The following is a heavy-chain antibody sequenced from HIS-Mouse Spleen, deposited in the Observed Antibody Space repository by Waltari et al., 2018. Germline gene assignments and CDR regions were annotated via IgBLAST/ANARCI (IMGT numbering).Heavy chain of an antibody. CDR2: ISYDGSNK. CDR3: AKDTSGSYSDY. Sequence: QVQLVESGGGVVQPGRSLRLSCAASGFTFSSYGMHWVRQVPGKGLEWVAVISYDGSNKYYADSVKGRFTISRDNSKNTLYLQMNSLRAEDTAVYYCAKDTSGSYSDYWGQGTLVTVSS. J-gene: IGHJ4*02. CDR1: GFTFSSYG. V-gene: IGHV3-30*18. D-gene: IGHD1-26*01.